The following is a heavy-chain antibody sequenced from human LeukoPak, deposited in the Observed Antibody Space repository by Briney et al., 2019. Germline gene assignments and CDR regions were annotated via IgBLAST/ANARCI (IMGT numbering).Heavy chain of an antibody. Sequence: PSETLSLTCAVYGGSFSGYYWSWIRQPPGKGLEWIGEINHSGSTNYNPSLKSRVTISVDTSKNQFSLKLSSVTAADTAVYYCARVGTIGAFDIWGQGTMVTVSS. CDR1: GGSFSGYY. D-gene: IGHD4/OR15-4a*01. V-gene: IGHV4-34*01. CDR3: ARVGTIGAFDI. CDR2: INHSGST. J-gene: IGHJ3*02.